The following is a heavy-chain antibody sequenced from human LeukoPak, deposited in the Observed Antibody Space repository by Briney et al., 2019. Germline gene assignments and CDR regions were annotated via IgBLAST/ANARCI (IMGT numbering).Heavy chain of an antibody. J-gene: IGHJ4*02. Sequence: GGSLRLSCAASGFTFSSYSMNWVRQAPGKGLEWVSSISGSSSYIYYADSVKGRFTISRDNAKNSLYLQMNSLRAEDTAVYYCARYRELRVLDFDYWGQGTLVTVSS. CDR2: ISGSSSYI. D-gene: IGHD1-26*01. CDR1: GFTFSSYS. V-gene: IGHV3-21*01. CDR3: ARYRELRVLDFDY.